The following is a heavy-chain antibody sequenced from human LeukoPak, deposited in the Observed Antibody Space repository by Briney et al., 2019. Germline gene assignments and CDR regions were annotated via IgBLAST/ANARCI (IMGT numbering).Heavy chain of an antibody. CDR3: ARTLPPTISMVRGVLDYYYYGMDV. CDR1: GYTFTGYY. D-gene: IGHD3-10*01. CDR2: INPNSGGT. Sequence: ASVKVSCKASGYTFTGYYMHWVRQAPGQGLEWMGWINPNSGGTNYARKFQGWVTMTRDTSISTAYMELSRLRSDDTAVYYCARTLPPTISMVRGVLDYYYYGMDVWGQGTTVTVSS. V-gene: IGHV1-2*04. J-gene: IGHJ6*02.